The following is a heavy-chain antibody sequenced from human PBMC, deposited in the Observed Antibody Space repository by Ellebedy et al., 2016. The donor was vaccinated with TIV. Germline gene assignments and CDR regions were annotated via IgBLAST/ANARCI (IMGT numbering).Heavy chain of an antibody. CDR2: ISSDGSDK. J-gene: IGHJ6*02. V-gene: IGHV3-30*18. CDR1: GFTFSSYG. CDR3: AKGVYDSSLSGLDV. Sequence: GESLKISCAASGFTFSSYGMHWVRQAPGKGLEWVAVISSDGSDKYYADSVKGRFTISRDNSKNTLYLQMNSLRAEDTAVYYCAKGVYDSSLSGLDVWGQGTTVTVSS. D-gene: IGHD3-22*01.